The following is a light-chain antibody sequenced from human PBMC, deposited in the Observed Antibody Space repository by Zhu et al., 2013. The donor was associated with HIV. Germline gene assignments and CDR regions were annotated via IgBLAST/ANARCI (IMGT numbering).Light chain of an antibody. V-gene: IGKV3-15*01. CDR1: QSISSN. CDR3: QQYNNWPYT. Sequence: ERVMTQSPATLSVSPGERATLSCRASQSISSNLGWYQQKPGQAPRLLIYGASTRATGIPARFSGSGSGTEFTLTISSLQSEDFAVYYCQQYNNWPYTFGQGTKLEIK. CDR2: GAS. J-gene: IGKJ2*01.